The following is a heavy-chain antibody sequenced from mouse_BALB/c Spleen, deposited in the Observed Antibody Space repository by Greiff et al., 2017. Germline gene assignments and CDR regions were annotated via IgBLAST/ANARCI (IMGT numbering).Heavy chain of an antibody. J-gene: IGHJ3*01. CDR1: GYSITSGYY. V-gene: IGHV3-6*02. CDR2: ISYDGSN. Sequence: VQLKESGPGLVKPSQSLSLTCSVTGYSITSGYYWNWIRQFPGNKLEWMCYISYDGSNNYNPSLKNRISITRYTSKNQFFLKLNSVTTEDTATYYCARGGLLPWFAYWGQGTLVTVSA. CDR3: ARGGLLPWFAY. D-gene: IGHD2-3*01.